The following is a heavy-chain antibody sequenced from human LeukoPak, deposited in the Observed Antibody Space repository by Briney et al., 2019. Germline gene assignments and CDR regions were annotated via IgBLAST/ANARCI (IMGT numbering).Heavy chain of an antibody. V-gene: IGHV5-51*01. Sequence: GESLKISCKGSGYSFNSYWIGWVRQMPGKGLEWMGIIYPGDSDTRYSPSFQGQVTISADKSISTAYLQWSSLKASDTAMYYCARRPHYYDSSGYGYYYGMDVWGQGTTVTVSS. CDR3: ARRPHYYDSSGYGYYYGMDV. D-gene: IGHD3-22*01. CDR2: IYPGDSDT. J-gene: IGHJ6*02. CDR1: GYSFNSYW.